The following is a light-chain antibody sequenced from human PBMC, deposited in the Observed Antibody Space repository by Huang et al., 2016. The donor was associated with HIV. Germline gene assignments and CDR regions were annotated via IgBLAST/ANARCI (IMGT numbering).Light chain of an antibody. V-gene: IGKV4-1*01. CDR3: QQYYSTPPVT. J-gene: IGKJ3*01. CDR2: WAS. CDR1: QSVLYSSNNKNY. Sequence: DIVMTQSPDSLAVSLGERATINCNSSQSVLYSSNNKNYLAWYPQKPGQPPKLLIYWASTRESGVPDRFSGSGSGTDFTLTISSLQAEDVAVYYCQQYYSTPPVTFGPGTKVDIK.